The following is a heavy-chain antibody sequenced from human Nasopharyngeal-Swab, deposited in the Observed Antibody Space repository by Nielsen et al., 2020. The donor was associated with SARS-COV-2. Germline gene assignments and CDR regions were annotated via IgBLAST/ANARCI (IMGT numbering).Heavy chain of an antibody. V-gene: IGHV3-15*01. CDR1: GFCFSSAW. Sequence: CRASSGFCFSSAWMWWVRQARGRVVEGVGRINSKGDGSTRDYGVPVKGRFTIRRDDSKNTLFLEMDSVRTEDTGVYYCTGRDCSGTRCYAYTPSNAGVYHYYYMDVWGKGTTVTVSS. J-gene: IGHJ6*03. CDR2: INSKGDGSTR. D-gene: IGHD2-2*01. CDR3: TGRDCSGTRCYAYTPSNAGVYHYYYMDV.